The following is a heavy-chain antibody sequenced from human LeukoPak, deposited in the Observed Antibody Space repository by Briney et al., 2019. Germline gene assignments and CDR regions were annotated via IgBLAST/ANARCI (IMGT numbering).Heavy chain of an antibody. J-gene: IGHJ4*02. D-gene: IGHD2-15*01. CDR3: ARGCRGGSCSDY. CDR1: GFTFSSYS. V-gene: IGHV3-21*01. CDR2: ISSSSSYI. Sequence: GGSLRLSCAASGFTFSSYSMNWVRQAPGKGLEWVSSISSSSSYIYYADSVKGRFTISRDNAKNSLYLQMNSLRAEDTAVYYCARGCRGGSCSDYWGQGTLVTVSS.